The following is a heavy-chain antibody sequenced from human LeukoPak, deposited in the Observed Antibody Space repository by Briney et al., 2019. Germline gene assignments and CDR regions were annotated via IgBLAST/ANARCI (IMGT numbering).Heavy chain of an antibody. D-gene: IGHD2-8*02. V-gene: IGHV3-30*03. J-gene: IGHJ4*02. CDR2: ISYNGNN. CDR3: ATYRQVLLPFES. Sequence: PGGSLRLSCVISGYTFTHYGFHWVRQAPGKALEWVAYISYNGNNKYEDSVKGRFTISRDNSKNTLHLQMSGLRAEDTAVYYCATYRQVLLPFESWGQGTLVTVSS. CDR1: GYTFTHYG.